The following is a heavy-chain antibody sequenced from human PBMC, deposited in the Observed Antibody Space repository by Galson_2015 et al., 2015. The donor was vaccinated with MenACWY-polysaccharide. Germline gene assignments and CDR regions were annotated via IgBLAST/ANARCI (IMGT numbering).Heavy chain of an antibody. V-gene: IGHV4-4*07. CDR1: HASISSSY. D-gene: IGHD1-1*01. J-gene: IGHJ2*01. CDR2: IHATGST. CDR3: ARRSLDNWYFDL. Sequence: SEPLSLTCSVSHASISSSYWGWIRQSADKGLECIGRIHATGSTAYNPSVGSRVAMSVDLPRIKFSLRLVSVTASDTAIYYCARRSLDNWYFDLWGRGTLVIVSS.